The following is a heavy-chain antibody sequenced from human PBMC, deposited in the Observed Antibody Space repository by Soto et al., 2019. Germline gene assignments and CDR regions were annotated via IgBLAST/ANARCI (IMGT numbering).Heavy chain of an antibody. CDR2: IYYSGST. V-gene: IGHV4-59*08. Sequence: PSETLSLTCTVSGGSINSYYWSWIRQPPGKGLEWIGYIYYSGSTNYNPSLKSRVTISVDTSKNQFSLKLNSVTAADTAVYYCARHARYYDILTGYSTLSWFDPWGQGTLVTVST. CDR1: GGSINSYY. CDR3: ARHARYYDILTGYSTLSWFDP. J-gene: IGHJ5*02. D-gene: IGHD3-9*01.